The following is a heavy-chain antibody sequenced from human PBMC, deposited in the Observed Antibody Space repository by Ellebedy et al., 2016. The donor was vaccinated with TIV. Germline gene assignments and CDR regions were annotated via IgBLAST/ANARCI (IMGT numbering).Heavy chain of an antibody. D-gene: IGHD3-22*01. CDR2: ISAYKGNT. CDR3: ARGRIIMRLPTTRDDACDF. CDR1: GYTFTTYG. V-gene: IGHV1-18*01. J-gene: IGHJ3*01. Sequence: AASVKVSCKASGYTFTTYGIYWVRQAPGQGLEWMGWISAYKGNTNYAQKLPGRVTLTTDKSTSTAYMELRSLRSDDSAVYYCARGRIIMRLPTTRDDACDFWGQGTMVTVSS.